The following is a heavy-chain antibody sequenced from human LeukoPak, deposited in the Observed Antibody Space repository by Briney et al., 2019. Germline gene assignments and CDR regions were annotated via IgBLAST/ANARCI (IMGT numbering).Heavy chain of an antibody. CDR3: ARVYSSGWYGLYYFDY. Sequence: ASVKVSCKASGYTFTSYDINWVRQATGQGLEWRGWMNPNSGNTGYAQKFQGRVTMTRNTSISTAYMELSSLRAEETAVYYCARVYSSGWYGLYYFDYWGQGTLVTVSS. V-gene: IGHV1-8*01. D-gene: IGHD6-19*01. CDR1: GYTFTSYD. J-gene: IGHJ4*02. CDR2: MNPNSGNT.